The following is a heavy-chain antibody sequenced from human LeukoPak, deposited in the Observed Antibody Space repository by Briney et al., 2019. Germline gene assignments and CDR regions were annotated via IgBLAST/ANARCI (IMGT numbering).Heavy chain of an antibody. D-gene: IGHD6-13*01. V-gene: IGHV3-23*01. Sequence: PGGSLRLSCAASGFTFSSYVMSWVRQAPGKGLAWVSGITNSGGSTNYADSVKGRFTISRDNSKNTLYLQMNSLRAEDTAVYYCARDRVGIAAAGTDYWGQGTLVTVSS. J-gene: IGHJ4*02. CDR2: ITNSGGST. CDR3: ARDRVGIAAAGTDY. CDR1: GFTFSSYV.